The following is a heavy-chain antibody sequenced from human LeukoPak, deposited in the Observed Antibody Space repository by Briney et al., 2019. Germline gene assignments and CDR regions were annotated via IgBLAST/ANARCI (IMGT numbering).Heavy chain of an antibody. CDR2: ISSSSTYI. D-gene: IGHD6-19*01. CDR3: AKDAVRGWSPNSFDY. V-gene: IGHV3-21*04. CDR1: RFTFSSYT. Sequence: GGSLRLSCAASRFTFSSYTMNWVRQAPGKGLEWVSSISSSSTYIYYADSVKGRFTISRDNSKNTLYLQMNSLRAEDTAVYYCAKDAVRGWSPNSFDYWGQGTLVTVSS. J-gene: IGHJ4*02.